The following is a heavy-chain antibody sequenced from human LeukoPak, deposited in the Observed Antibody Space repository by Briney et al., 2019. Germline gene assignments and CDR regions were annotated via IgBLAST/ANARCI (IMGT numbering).Heavy chain of an antibody. V-gene: IGHV4-4*07. CDR1: GGSISSYY. D-gene: IGHD3-3*01. Sequence: PSETLSLTCTVSGGSISSYYWSWIRQPAGKGLEWIGRIYTSGSTNYNPSLKSRVTMSVDTSKNQFSLKLSSVTAADTAVYYCARESAFWSGYSFDYWGQGTLVTVSS. CDR3: ARESAFWSGYSFDY. J-gene: IGHJ4*02. CDR2: IYTSGST.